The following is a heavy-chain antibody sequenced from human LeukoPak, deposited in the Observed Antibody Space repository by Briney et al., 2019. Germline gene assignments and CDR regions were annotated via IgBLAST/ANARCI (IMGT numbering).Heavy chain of an antibody. CDR3: ARDLSYGGYDY. Sequence: GRSLRLSCAASGFTFSSYAMHWVRQAPGKGLEWVAVISYDGSNKYYADSVKGRFTISRDNSKNMLYLQMNSLRAEDTAVYYCARDLSYGGYDYWGQGTLVTVSS. D-gene: IGHD2/OR15-2a*01. CDR2: ISYDGSNK. V-gene: IGHV3-30*04. J-gene: IGHJ4*02. CDR1: GFTFSSYA.